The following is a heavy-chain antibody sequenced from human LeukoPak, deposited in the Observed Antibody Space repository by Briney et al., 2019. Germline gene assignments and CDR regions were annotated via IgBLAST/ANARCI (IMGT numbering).Heavy chain of an antibody. CDR1: GFTFSAYS. CDR3: ARDPGTYDNSGYYYSDY. CDR2: ISSSTTYI. D-gene: IGHD3-22*01. Sequence: PGGSLRLSCAASGFTFSAYSMNWVRQAPGKGLEWVSSISSSTTYIYYADSVKGRFTISRDYAKNSLYLQVNSLRAEDTAVYYCARDPGTYDNSGYYYSDYWGQGTLVTVSS. J-gene: IGHJ4*02. V-gene: IGHV3-21*01.